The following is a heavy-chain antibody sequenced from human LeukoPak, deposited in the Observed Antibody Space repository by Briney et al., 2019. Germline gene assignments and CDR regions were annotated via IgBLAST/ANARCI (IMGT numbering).Heavy chain of an antibody. Sequence: GRSLRLSCAASGFTSTSYAMSWVRQAPGHGLEWVSAISGSGGSTYYAASVKGRFTISRDTSKNPLYLQMNSLRAEDTAVYYCAKDRGSGSYYNWFGPWGQVVIVTASS. CDR2: ISGSGGST. CDR1: GFTSTSYA. D-gene: IGHD1-26*01. J-gene: IGHJ5*02. CDR3: AKDRGSGSYYNWFGP. V-gene: IGHV3-23*01.